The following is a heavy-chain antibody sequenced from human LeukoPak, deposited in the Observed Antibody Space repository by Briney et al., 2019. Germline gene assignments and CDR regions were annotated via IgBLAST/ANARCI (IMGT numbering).Heavy chain of an antibody. CDR3: ARDGYSSSSFVGWFDP. V-gene: IGHV1-69*05. D-gene: IGHD6-6*01. Sequence: GASVKVSFKASGGTFSSYAISWVRQAPGQGLEWMGGIIPIFGTANYPQKFQGRVTITTDESTSTAYMELSSLRSEDTAVYYCARDGYSSSSFVGWFDPWGQGTLVTVSS. CDR2: IIPIFGTA. CDR1: GGTFSSYA. J-gene: IGHJ5*02.